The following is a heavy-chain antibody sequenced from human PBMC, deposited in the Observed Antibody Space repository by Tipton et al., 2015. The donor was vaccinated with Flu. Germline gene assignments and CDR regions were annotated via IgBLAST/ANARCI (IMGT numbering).Heavy chain of an antibody. V-gene: IGHV4-61*02. CDR3: ARVSLDYGDYAPAFDI. D-gene: IGHD4-17*01. J-gene: IGHJ3*02. CDR2: IYTSGST. CDR1: GGSISSGSYY. Sequence: LRLSCTVSGGSISSGSYYWSWIRQPAGKGLEWIGRIYTSGSTNYNPSLKSRVTISVDTSKNQFSLKLSSATAADTAVYYCARVSLDYGDYAPAFDIWGQGTMVTVSS.